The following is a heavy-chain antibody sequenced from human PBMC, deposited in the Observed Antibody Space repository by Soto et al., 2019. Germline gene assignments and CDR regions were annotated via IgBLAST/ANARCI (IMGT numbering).Heavy chain of an antibody. CDR3: AHRDSTGKTTYFDP. Sequence: QITLKEAGPTLVQPTETLTLTCTFSGVSFTTTRMRVGWTHQPPGKPLEWLGLTYWGGESRHNPPLRRRLTLTEDTSKPRVVLTMTNMDPQGTAPHYCAHRDSTGKTTYFDPWGRGSPVTVAS. CDR1: GVSFTTTRMR. D-gene: IGHD1-1*01. J-gene: IGHJ5*02. CDR2: TYWGGES. V-gene: IGHV2-5*02.